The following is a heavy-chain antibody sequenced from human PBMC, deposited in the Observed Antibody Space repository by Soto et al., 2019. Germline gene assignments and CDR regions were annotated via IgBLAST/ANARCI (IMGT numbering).Heavy chain of an antibody. Sequence: LRLSCAASGFTVSSNYLSWVRQAPGKGLEWVSVLYSGGSTYYADSVKGRFTISRDNSENTLYLQMNSLRAEDTAVYYCARTCSGGTCSFDYWGQGTLVTVSS. J-gene: IGHJ4*02. CDR1: GFTVSSNY. CDR2: LYSGGST. CDR3: ARTCSGGTCSFDY. V-gene: IGHV3-66*01. D-gene: IGHD2-15*01.